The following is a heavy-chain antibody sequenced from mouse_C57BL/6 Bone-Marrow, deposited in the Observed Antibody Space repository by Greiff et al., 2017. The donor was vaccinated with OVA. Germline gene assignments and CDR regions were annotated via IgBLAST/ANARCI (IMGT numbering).Heavy chain of an antibody. CDR2: IDPSDSYT. V-gene: IGHV1-69*01. CDR3: ASGLWAMDY. D-gene: IGHD1-1*02. Sequence: QVQLKQPGAELVMPGASVKLSCKASGYTFTSYWMHWVKQRPGQGLEWIGEIDPSDSYTNYNQKFKGKSTLTVDKSSSTAYMQLSSLTSEDSAVYYCASGLWAMDYWGQGTSVTVSS. CDR1: GYTFTSYW. J-gene: IGHJ4*01.